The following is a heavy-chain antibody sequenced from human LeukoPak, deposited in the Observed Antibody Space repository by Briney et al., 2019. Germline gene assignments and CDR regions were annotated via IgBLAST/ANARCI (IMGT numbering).Heavy chain of an antibody. CDR3: EAAAGTGYYYYGMDV. CDR1: GGTFSSYA. J-gene: IGHJ6*02. V-gene: IGHV1-69*04. CDR2: IIPILGIA. Sequence: SVTVSCKASGGTFSSYAISWLRQAPAQGLEWMGRIIPILGIANYAQKFQGRVTITADKSTSTAYMELSSLRSEDTAVYYCEAAAGTGYYYYGMDVWGRAATVTVS. D-gene: IGHD6-13*01.